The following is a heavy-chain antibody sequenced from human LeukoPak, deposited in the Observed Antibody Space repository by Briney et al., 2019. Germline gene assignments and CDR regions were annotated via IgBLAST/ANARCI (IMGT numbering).Heavy chain of an antibody. J-gene: IGHJ4*02. CDR3: ARHSAYGDHGFDF. CDR1: GGSVYSSSFS. Sequence: PSETLSLTCTVSGGSVYSSSFSWGWVRQSPGKGLEWIATIYYNGRTFYNTSLKSRLTISVDTSMNEFYLILRSVTAADTAVYYCARHSAYGDHGFDFWGQGILVAVSS. CDR2: IYYNGRT. V-gene: IGHV4-39*01. D-gene: IGHD4-17*01.